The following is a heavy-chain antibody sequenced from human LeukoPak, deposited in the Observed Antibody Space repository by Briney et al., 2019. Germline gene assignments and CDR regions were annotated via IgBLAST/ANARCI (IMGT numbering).Heavy chain of an antibody. J-gene: IGHJ4*02. D-gene: IGHD3-9*01. CDR2: ISGSGGST. V-gene: IGHV3-23*01. CDR3: ARGGFDWLLDY. Sequence: GGSLRLSCAASGFTFSSYAMSWVRQAPGKGLEWVSAISGSGGSTYNADSVKGRFTISRDNSKNTLYLQINSLRADDTSVYYCARGGFDWLLDYWGQGTQVTVSS. CDR1: GFTFSSYA.